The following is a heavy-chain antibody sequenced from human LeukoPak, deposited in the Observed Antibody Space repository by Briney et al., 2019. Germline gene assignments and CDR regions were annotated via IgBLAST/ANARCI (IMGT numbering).Heavy chain of an antibody. CDR2: INPNSGGT. V-gene: IGHV1-2*02. J-gene: IGHJ4*02. CDR3: ARDSNGDYYFDY. CDR1: GYTFTGYY. D-gene: IGHD4-17*01. Sequence: ASVKVSCKASGYTFTGYYMHWVRQAPGQGLEWMGWINPNSGGTNYAQKVQGRVTMTRDTSISTAYMELSRLRSDDTAVYYCARDSNGDYYFDYWGQGTLVTVSS.